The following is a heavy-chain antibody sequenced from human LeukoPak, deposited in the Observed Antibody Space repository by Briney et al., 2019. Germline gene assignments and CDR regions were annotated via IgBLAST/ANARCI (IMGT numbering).Heavy chain of an antibody. V-gene: IGHV1-18*01. CDR2: ISAYNGNT. D-gene: IGHD6-6*01. Sequence: ASAKVSCKASGYTFTSYGISWVRQAPGQGLEWMGWISAYNGNTNYAQKLQGRVTMTTDTSTSTAYMELRSLRADNTAVYYCARSSSIAARRVIDYWGQGTLVSVSS. CDR3: ARSSSIAARRVIDY. J-gene: IGHJ4*02. CDR1: GYTFTSYG.